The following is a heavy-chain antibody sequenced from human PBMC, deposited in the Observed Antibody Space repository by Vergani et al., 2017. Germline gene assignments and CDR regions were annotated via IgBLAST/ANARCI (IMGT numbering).Heavy chain of an antibody. CDR2: IRSDESRR. CDR3: AKEGGGYCSGGTCYPEY. J-gene: IGHJ4*02. CDR1: GFTFNSYG. D-gene: IGHD2-15*01. Sequence: QVQLVESGGGVVQPGGSLRLSCAASGFTFNSYGMHWVRQAPGKGLEGVASIRSDESRRYYGDSMEGPFTISRDNSKNTLYLRMKSLRPEDKAVYYCAKEGGGYCSGGTCYPEYWGQGTLVIVSS. V-gene: IGHV3-30*02.